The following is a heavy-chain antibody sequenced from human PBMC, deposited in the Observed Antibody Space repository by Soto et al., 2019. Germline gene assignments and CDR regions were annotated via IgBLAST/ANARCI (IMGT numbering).Heavy chain of an antibody. CDR3: ARDHGDGYNSFHS. D-gene: IGHD5-12*01. Sequence: SETLSLTCTVSGGSISSGGYYWSLIRQPPGKGLEWIGYIYYSGNTNFKPSLKSRVTISVATSKTQFSLRLSSLTAADTAVYYCARDHGDGYNSFHSWGQGTLVTVS. J-gene: IGHJ4*02. V-gene: IGHV4-61*08. CDR1: GGSISSGGYY. CDR2: IYYSGNT.